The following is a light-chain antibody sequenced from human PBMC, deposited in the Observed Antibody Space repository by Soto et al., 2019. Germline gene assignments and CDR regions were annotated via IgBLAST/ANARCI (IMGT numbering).Light chain of an antibody. Sequence: EIVMTQSPATLSVSPGERATLSCRASQSVSSNLAWYQQKPGLAPRLLIFDASTRATGIPARFSGSASGTEVTLTISSLQSEDFAVYYCQQYNKWPRTLGQGTKLEIK. CDR3: QQYNKWPRT. CDR1: QSVSSN. V-gene: IGKV3-15*01. J-gene: IGKJ2*01. CDR2: DAS.